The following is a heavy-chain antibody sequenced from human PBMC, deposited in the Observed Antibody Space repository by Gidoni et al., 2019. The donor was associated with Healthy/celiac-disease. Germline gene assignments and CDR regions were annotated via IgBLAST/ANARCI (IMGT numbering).Heavy chain of an antibody. Sequence: EVQLVESGGGLVQPGGSLRLSCAASGFTFSSYEMNWVRQAPGKGLEWVSYISSSGSTIYYADSVKGRFTISRDNAKNSLYLQMNSLRAEDTAVYYCARGGSSSWNNYYYYGMDVWGQGTTVTVSS. D-gene: IGHD6-13*01. CDR3: ARGGSSSWNNYYYYGMDV. CDR1: GFTFSSYE. V-gene: IGHV3-48*03. CDR2: ISSSGSTI. J-gene: IGHJ6*02.